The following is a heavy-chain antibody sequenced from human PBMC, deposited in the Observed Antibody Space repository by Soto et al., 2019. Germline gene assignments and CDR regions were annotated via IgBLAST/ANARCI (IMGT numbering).Heavy chain of an antibody. J-gene: IGHJ6*02. CDR1: GDSVTSVSDS. V-gene: IGHV4-61*01. CDR2: IYYSGSS. CDR3: ARGVGLGYYYYHMDL. Sequence: SXTLSLTCTVSGDSVTSVSDSWSWIRQPPGKGLEWIGYIYYSGSSDYNPSLGSRVTISIDTSKNQFSLKLTSVTAADTAVYYCARGVGLGYYYYHMDLWGQGTTVTVSS. D-gene: IGHD3-10*01.